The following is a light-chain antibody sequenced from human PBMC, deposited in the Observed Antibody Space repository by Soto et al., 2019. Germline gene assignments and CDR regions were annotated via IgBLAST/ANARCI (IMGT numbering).Light chain of an antibody. CDR1: QGISNW. CDR2: IVS. Sequence: DIQMTQSPSSVSASVGDRVTISCRARQGISNWLAWYQQKPGKAPKVLISIVSSLQSGVPSRFSGSRSETDFTLTITSLQPEDSATYYCQQGHAFPLTFGGGTKVEI. J-gene: IGKJ4*01. CDR3: QQGHAFPLT. V-gene: IGKV1D-12*01.